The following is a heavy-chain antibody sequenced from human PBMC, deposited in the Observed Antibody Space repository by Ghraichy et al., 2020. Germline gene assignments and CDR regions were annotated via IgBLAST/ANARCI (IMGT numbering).Heavy chain of an antibody. V-gene: IGHV3-23*01. D-gene: IGHD2-15*01. CDR3: ARQTPSSAYFDF. Sequence: GESLNISCAASGFSFTSYVVNWVRQAPGKGLEWVSSISGSDGSTYYADSVKGRFTISRDNSKNTLYLQMNSLRAEDTAVYYCARQTPSSAYFDFWGQGTLVTVSS. J-gene: IGHJ4*02. CDR2: ISGSDGST. CDR1: GFSFTSYV.